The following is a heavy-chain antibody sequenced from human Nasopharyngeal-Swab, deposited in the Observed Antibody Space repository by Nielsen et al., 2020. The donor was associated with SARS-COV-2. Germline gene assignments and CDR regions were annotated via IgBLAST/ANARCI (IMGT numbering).Heavy chain of an antibody. CDR2: ISYDGSNK. Sequence: GGSLRLSCEASGFTFSSYAMHWVRQAPGKGLEWVAVISYDGSNKYYADSVKGGFTISRDNSKNTLYLQMNSLRAEDTAVYYCARVSPYCSGGSCYHDAFDIWGQGTMVTVSS. D-gene: IGHD2-15*01. CDR1: GFTFSSYA. V-gene: IGHV3-30-3*01. J-gene: IGHJ3*02. CDR3: ARVSPYCSGGSCYHDAFDI.